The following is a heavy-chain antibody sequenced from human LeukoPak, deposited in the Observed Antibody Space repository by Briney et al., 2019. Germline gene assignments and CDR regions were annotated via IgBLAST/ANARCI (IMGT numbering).Heavy chain of an antibody. J-gene: IGHJ4*02. V-gene: IGHV3-23*01. CDR3: AKDSSGYYHDY. CDR1: GFTFSSYA. Sequence: GGSLRLSCAASGFTFSSYAMSWVRQAPGKGLEWVSAISGSGDGTYFADSVKGRFTISRDNSKNTLYLQMNSLRAEDTAVYYCAKDSSGYYHDYWGQGTLVSVSS. D-gene: IGHD3-22*01. CDR2: ISGSGDGT.